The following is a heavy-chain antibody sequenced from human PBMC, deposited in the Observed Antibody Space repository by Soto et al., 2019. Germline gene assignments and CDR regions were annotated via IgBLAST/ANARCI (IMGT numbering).Heavy chain of an antibody. CDR2: INSDGSST. V-gene: IGHV3-74*01. Sequence: GGSLRLSCAASGFTFSSYWMHWVRQAPGKGLVWVSRINSDGSSTSYADSVKGRFTISRDNAKNTLYLQMNSLRAEDTAVYYCAKDARGAGYYPPFDYWGQGTLVTVSS. D-gene: IGHD3-22*01. J-gene: IGHJ4*02. CDR1: GFTFSSYW. CDR3: AKDARGAGYYPPFDY.